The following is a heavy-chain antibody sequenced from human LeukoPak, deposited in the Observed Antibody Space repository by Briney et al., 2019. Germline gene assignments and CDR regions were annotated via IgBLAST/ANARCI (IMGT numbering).Heavy chain of an antibody. J-gene: IGHJ3*02. CDR3: AREHSAAFDI. Sequence: SETLSLTCTVSGGSISSGGYYWSWIRQHPGKGLEWIGYIYYSGSTYYNPSLKSRVTISVDTSKNQFSLKLSSVTAADTAVYYCAREHSAAFDIWGQGTMVTVSS. CDR1: GGSISSGGYY. V-gene: IGHV4-31*03. CDR2: IYYSGST.